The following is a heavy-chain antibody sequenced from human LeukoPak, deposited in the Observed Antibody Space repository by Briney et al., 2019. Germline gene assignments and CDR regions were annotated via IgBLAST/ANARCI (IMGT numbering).Heavy chain of an antibody. V-gene: IGHV3-74*01. CDR2: INTDGNIT. CDR1: GFTFSNYW. Sequence: GSLRLSCAASGFTFSNYWMHWVRQAPGKGPVWVSRINTDGNITTYADSVKGRFSISRDNAKNALYLQMNSLRAEDTAMYYCVKDSGWFHFDSWGQGTLVTVSS. CDR3: VKDSGWFHFDS. D-gene: IGHD6-19*01. J-gene: IGHJ4*02.